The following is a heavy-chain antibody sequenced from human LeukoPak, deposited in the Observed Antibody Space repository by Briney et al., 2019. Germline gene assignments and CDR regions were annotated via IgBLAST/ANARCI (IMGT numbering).Heavy chain of an antibody. CDR3: ASLGTLRS. J-gene: IGHJ5*02. V-gene: IGHV4-39*01. D-gene: IGHD7-27*01. Sequence: SETLSLTCTVSGASVSSSSYYWGWIRQPPGKGLEWIGSISYSGTNYNNPSPKSRVSISIDTSKNQFSVKLTSVTAADTAMYYCASLGTLRSWGQGTLVTVSS. CDR1: GASVSSSSYY. CDR2: ISYSGTN.